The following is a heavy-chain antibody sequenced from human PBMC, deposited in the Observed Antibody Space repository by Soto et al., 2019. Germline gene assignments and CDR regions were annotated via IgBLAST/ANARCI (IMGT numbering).Heavy chain of an antibody. D-gene: IGHD2-2*01. CDR3: ARMIEGHCSRTNCYVFDY. CDR1: GDSITNNKW. Sequence: SETLSLTCSVSGDSITNNKWWSWVRQPPGKGLEWIGEMHHSGSIHYNAPLKSRATISVDKSRNHFSLQLTSVTAADTAVFFCARMIEGHCSRTNCYVFDYWGQGALVTVSS. J-gene: IGHJ4*01. V-gene: IGHV4-4*02. CDR2: MHHSGSI.